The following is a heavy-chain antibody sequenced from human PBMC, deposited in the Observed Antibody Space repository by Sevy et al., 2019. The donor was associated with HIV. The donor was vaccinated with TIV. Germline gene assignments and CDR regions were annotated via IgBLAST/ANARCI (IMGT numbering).Heavy chain of an antibody. CDR3: ARFETGSYTNDFEY. Sequence: GGSLRLSCAASGFTFSNYSMNWVRQAPGKGLEWVSSISSESAYIFYADSVKGRFTISRDNAKNSLYLQVNSLRAEDTAVYYCARFETGSYTNDFEYWGRGTLVTVSS. V-gene: IGHV3-21*01. D-gene: IGHD1-26*01. J-gene: IGHJ4*02. CDR2: ISSESAYI. CDR1: GFTFSNYS.